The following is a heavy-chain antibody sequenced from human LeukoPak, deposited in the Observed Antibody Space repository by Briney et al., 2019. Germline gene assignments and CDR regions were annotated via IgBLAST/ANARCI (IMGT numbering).Heavy chain of an antibody. CDR3: AKERGGYFYGQFDY. D-gene: IGHD5-18*01. V-gene: IGHV3-23*01. CDR2: ISGSGGST. Sequence: GGSLRLSCAASGFTFSSYAMSWVRQAPGKGLEWVSAISGSGGSTYYADSVKGRFTISRDNSKDTLYLQMNSLGAEDTAVYYCAKERGGYFYGQFDYWGQGTLVTVSS. J-gene: IGHJ4*02. CDR1: GFTFSSYA.